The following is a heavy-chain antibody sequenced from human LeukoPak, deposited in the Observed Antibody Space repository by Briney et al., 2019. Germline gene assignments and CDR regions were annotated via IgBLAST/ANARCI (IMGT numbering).Heavy chain of an antibody. J-gene: IGHJ6*03. V-gene: IGHV4-59*01. Sequence: PSETLSLTCTVSGGSISSYYWTWIRQPPGKGLEWIGYMFFTGRTNYNPSLKSRVTISVGKSKNQFSLKLSSVTAADTAVYYCARVRGYYDSDGYSPKPHYYYYMDVWGKGTTVTISS. D-gene: IGHD3-22*01. CDR1: GGSISSYY. CDR3: ARVRGYYDSDGYSPKPHYYYYMDV. CDR2: MFFTGRT.